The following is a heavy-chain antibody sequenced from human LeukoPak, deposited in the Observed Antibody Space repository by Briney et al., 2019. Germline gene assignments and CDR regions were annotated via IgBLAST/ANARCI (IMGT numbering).Heavy chain of an antibody. CDR2: IFYSEHT. CDR3: ARHRSKWLQSSFDY. V-gene: IGHV4-59*05. D-gene: IGHD5-24*01. Sequence: GSLRLPCAASGFTFCRYQMIWLREPPEKAVEGMGSIFYSEHTYDTLSLKWRVTISVDTTKIHFSLKLNSVTAADTAVYYCARHRSKWLQSSFDYWGQGTLVTVSS. CDR1: GFTFCRYQ. J-gene: IGHJ4*02.